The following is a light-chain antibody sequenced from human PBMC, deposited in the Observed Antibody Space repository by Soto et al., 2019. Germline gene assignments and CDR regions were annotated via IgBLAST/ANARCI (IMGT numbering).Light chain of an antibody. CDR3: LQTYTVPQT. Sequence: DIQMTQSPSSLSASVGDRVTITCRASQSISTSLCWFQQKPGRAPKLLISDESTLQSGVPSRFSGSGFGTDFTLTISRLQPEDFAAYYCLQTYTVPQTFGQGANLDIK. J-gene: IGKJ2*01. CDR2: DES. CDR1: QSISTS. V-gene: IGKV1-39*01.